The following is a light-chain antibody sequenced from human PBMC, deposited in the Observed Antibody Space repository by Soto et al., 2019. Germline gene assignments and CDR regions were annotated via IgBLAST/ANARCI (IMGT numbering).Light chain of an antibody. CDR3: SSYTTRSTLV. CDR2: EVS. Sequence: QSALTQPASVSGSPGQSITISCTGTNSDVGGYKYVSWYQQHPGKAPKLIIYEVSNRPSGISNRLSGSKSGSTASLTISGLQAEDEGDYYCSSYTTRSTLVFGGGTKLTVL. V-gene: IGLV2-14*01. CDR1: NSDVGGYKY. J-gene: IGLJ2*01.